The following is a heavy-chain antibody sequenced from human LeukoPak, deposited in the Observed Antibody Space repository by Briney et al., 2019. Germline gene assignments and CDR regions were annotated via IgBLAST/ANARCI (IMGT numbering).Heavy chain of an antibody. CDR3: ARGRDYFGY. CDR1: Y. J-gene: IGHJ4*02. CDR2: INHSGST. Sequence: YWSWIRQPPGKGLEWIGEINHSGSTNYNPSLKSRVTISVDTSKNQFSLKLSSVTAADTAVYYCARGRDYFGYWGQGTLVTVSS. V-gene: IGHV4-34*01.